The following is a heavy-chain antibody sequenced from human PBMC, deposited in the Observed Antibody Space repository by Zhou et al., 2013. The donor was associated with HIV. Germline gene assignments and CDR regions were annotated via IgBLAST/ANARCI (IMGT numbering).Heavy chain of an antibody. CDR1: GYTFTSYY. Sequence: QVQLVQSGADVKKPGASVKVSCKASGYTFTSYYLHWVRQAPGQGLEWMGIINPFGGSTSYAQKFQGRVTMTRDTSTSTVYMELSSLRFEDTAVYYCARGRGHRSGYYDGWGQGTMVTVSS. J-gene: IGHJ3*01. CDR2: INPFGGST. CDR3: ARGRGHRSGYYDG. V-gene: IGHV1-46*01. D-gene: IGHD3-16*01.